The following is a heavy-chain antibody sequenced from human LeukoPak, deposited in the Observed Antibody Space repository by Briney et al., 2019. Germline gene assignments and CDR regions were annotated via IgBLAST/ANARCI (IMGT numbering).Heavy chain of an antibody. Sequence: PGGSLRLSCAASGFTFSNAWMSWVRQAPGKGLEWVGRIKSKTDGGTTDYAAPVKGRFAISRDDSKNTLYLQMNSLKTEGTAVYYCTTTTGGWLRDYWGQGTLVTVSS. D-gene: IGHD5-12*01. CDR2: IKSKTDGGTT. CDR3: TTTTGGWLRDY. CDR1: GFTFSNAW. V-gene: IGHV3-15*01. J-gene: IGHJ4*02.